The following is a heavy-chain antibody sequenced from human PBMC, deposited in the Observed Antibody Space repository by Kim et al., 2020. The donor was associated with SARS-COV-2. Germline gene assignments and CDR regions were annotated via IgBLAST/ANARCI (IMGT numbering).Heavy chain of an antibody. CDR2: ISYDGSNK. CDR1: GFTFSSYA. Sequence: GGSLRLSCAASGFTFSSYAMHWVRQAPGKGLEWVAVISYDGSNKYYADSVKGRFTISRDNSKNTLYLQMNSLRAEDTAVYYCARGEIVATTLRYYYYYYMDVWGKGTTVTVSS. D-gene: IGHD5-12*01. CDR3: ARGEIVATTLRYYYYYYMDV. V-gene: IGHV3-30-3*01. J-gene: IGHJ6*03.